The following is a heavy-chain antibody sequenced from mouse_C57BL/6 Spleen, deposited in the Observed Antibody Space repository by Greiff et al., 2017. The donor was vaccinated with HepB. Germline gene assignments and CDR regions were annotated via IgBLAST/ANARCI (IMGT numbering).Heavy chain of an antibody. V-gene: IGHV1-15*01. D-gene: IGHD1-1*01. CDR1: GYPFPDYE. J-gene: IGHJ1*03. CDR2: IDPETGGT. Sequence: QVQLQQSGAELVRPGASVTLSCKASGYPFPDYEMHWVKQTPVHGLEWIGAIDPETGGTAYNQKFKGKAILTADKSSSTAYMELRSLTSEDSAGYYWTRRTVVAFYWYFDVWGTGTTVTVAS. CDR3: TRRTVVAFYWYFDV.